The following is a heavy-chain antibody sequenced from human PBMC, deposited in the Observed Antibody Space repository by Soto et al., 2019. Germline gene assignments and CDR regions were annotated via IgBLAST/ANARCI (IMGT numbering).Heavy chain of an antibody. Sequence: QVQLVQSGGEVKKPGASVKVSCKASGYTFRNHGISWVRQAPGQGLEWMGWISPYTGYTNYAQNFQGRLTMTTDTPTSTAYMDLRSLRSDDTAVYYCARDQTAAGAVDFWGQGTRVTVSS. V-gene: IGHV1-18*04. J-gene: IGHJ4*02. CDR1: GYTFRNHG. D-gene: IGHD6-13*01. CDR2: ISPYTGYT. CDR3: ARDQTAAGAVDF.